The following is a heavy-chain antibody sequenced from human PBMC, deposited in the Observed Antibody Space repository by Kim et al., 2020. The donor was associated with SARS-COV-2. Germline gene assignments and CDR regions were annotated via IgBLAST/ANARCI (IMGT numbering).Heavy chain of an antibody. J-gene: IGHJ6*02. Sequence: GGSLRLSCAASGFTFSSYDMSWVRQAPGKGLEWVSTISGGGGDTYHADAVRGRFTISRDQSKNTVNLQMNSLRADDTAVYYCAKSHGYTWYYGMDVWGHGTTVTVSS. V-gene: IGHV3-23*01. CDR1: GFTFSSYD. CDR3: AKSHGYTWYYGMDV. D-gene: IGHD5-18*01. CDR2: ISGGGGDT.